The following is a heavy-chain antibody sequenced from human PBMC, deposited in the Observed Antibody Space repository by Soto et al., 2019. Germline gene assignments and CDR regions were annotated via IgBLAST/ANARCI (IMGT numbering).Heavy chain of an antibody. CDR2: IKKDGSEA. CDR3: ARGGYTSSYCWVD. J-gene: IGHJ4*02. D-gene: IGHD6-13*01. Sequence: PGGSLRLSCGTSGFAFRGLWMTWVGQFPGKGLEWVANIKKDGSEAYYGDSVKGRFTISRDDAKTSLYLEMNSLRADDTALYYCARGGYTSSYCWVDWGQGTMVTASS. V-gene: IGHV3-7*01. CDR1: GFAFRGLW.